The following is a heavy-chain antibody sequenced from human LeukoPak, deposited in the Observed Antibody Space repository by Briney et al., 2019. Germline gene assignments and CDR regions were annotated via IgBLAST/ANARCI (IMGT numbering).Heavy chain of an antibody. CDR2: IYYSGST. V-gene: IGHV4-59*01. D-gene: IGHD6-19*01. CDR3: ARQQWLDGAYYFDY. Sequence: SETLSLTCTVSGGSISSYYWSWIRQPPGKGLEWIGYIYYSGSTNYNPSLKSRVTISVDTSKNQFSLKLSSVTAADTAVYYCARQQWLDGAYYFDYWGEGTLVTVSS. CDR1: GGSISSYY. J-gene: IGHJ4*02.